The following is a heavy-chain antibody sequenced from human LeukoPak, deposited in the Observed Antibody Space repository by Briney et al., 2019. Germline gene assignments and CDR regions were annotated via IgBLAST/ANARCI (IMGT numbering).Heavy chain of an antibody. CDR1: GFTFSSYW. CDR2: IKQDGSEK. D-gene: IGHD4-23*01. V-gene: IGHV3-7*01. CDR3: ARAHGGFDY. J-gene: IGHJ4*02. Sequence: GGSLRLSCAASGFTFSSYWMSWVRQAPGKELEWLAYIKQDGSEKYYVDSVKGRFTISRDNAKNSLYLQMNSLRVEDTAVYYCARAHGGFDYWGQGTLVTVSS.